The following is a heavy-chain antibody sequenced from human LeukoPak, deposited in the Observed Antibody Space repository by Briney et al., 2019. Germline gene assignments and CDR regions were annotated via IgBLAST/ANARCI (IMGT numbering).Heavy chain of an antibody. CDR3: ARGAYGFDYYHYMDV. CDR1: GFTFSDYN. V-gene: IGHV3-11*04. Sequence: GALRLSCAASGFTFSDYNMRWIRQAPGKGLEWVSSISRSGSTKYYADSVKGRFTISRDNAKNSLYLQMNSLRAEDTAVYYCARGAYGFDYYHYMDVWGKGTTVTVSS. J-gene: IGHJ6*03. D-gene: IGHD3-10*01. CDR2: ISRSGSTK.